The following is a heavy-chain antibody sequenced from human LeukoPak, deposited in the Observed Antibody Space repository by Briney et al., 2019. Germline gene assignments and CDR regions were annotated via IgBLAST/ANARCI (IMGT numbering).Heavy chain of an antibody. J-gene: IGHJ4*02. D-gene: IGHD3-16*01. Sequence: PGGSLRLSCAASGFTLSRNWMSWVRQAPGKGLEWVANINEDGSEKYYVDSVKGRFTISRDNAMNSLYLQMNSLRAADTAVYFCARWYYDGVSSSLDHWGQGTLVTVSS. V-gene: IGHV3-7*01. CDR1: GFTLSRNW. CDR3: ARWYYDGVSSSLDH. CDR2: INEDGSEK.